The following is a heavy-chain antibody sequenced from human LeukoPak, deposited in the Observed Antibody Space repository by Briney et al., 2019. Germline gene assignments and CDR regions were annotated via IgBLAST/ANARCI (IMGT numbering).Heavy chain of an antibody. D-gene: IGHD3-10*01. CDR2: ISAYNGNT. J-gene: IGHJ5*02. Sequence: ASVKVSCKASGYTFTSYGISWVRQAPGQGLEWMGWISAYNGNTNYAQKPQGRVTMTTDTSTSTAYMELRSLRSDDTAVYYCARGSGWFGESERSFDPWGQGTLVTVSS. CDR3: ARGSGWFGESERSFDP. V-gene: IGHV1-18*04. CDR1: GYTFTSYG.